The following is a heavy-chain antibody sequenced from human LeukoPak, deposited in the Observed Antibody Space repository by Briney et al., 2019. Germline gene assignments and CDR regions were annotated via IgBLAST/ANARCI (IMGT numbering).Heavy chain of an antibody. Sequence: SKTLSLTCTVSGGSISSYYWSWIRQPAGKGLEWIGRIYTSGSTNYNPSLKSRVTMSVDTSKNQFSLQLNSVTPEDTAVYYCARDGYMATQMPSYYFDYWGQGTPLTVSS. D-gene: IGHD5-12*01. V-gene: IGHV4-4*07. J-gene: IGHJ4*02. CDR2: IYTSGST. CDR1: GGSISSYY. CDR3: ARDGYMATQMPSYYFDY.